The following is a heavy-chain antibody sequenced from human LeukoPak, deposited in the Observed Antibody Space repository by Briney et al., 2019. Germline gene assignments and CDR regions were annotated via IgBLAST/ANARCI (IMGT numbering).Heavy chain of an antibody. CDR2: INHSGST. CDR1: GGSFSGYY. Sequence: PSETLSLTCAVYGGSFSGYYWSWIRQPPGKGLEWIGGINHSGSTNYNPSLKSRVTISVDTSKNQFSLKLSSVTATDTAVYYCARGYCSGGSCYEGWFDPWGQGTLVTVSS. V-gene: IGHV4-34*01. D-gene: IGHD2-15*01. CDR3: ARGYCSGGSCYEGWFDP. J-gene: IGHJ5*02.